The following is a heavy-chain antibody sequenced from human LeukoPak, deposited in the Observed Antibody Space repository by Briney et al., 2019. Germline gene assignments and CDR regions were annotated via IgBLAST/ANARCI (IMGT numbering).Heavy chain of an antibody. CDR1: GGTFSSYA. CDR2: VNPNSAGT. J-gene: IGHJ6*03. V-gene: IGHV1-2*02. CDR3: ARASAAGRLYYYYYMDV. Sequence: ASVKVSCKASGGTFSSYAISWVRQAPGQGLEWMGWVNPNSAGTNYAQKFQGRVTMIRDTSISTAYMELSSLRSDDTAVYYCARASAAGRLYYYYYMDVWGKGTTVTVSS. D-gene: IGHD6-13*01.